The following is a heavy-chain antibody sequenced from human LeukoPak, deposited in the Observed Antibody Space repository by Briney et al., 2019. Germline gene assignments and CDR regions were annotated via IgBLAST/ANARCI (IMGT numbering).Heavy chain of an antibody. CDR2: IYYSGST. D-gene: IGHD6-13*01. J-gene: IGHJ4*02. CDR1: GGSIGSYY. Sequence: PSETLSLTCTVSGGSIGSYYWSWIRQPPGKGLEWIGYIYYSGSTNYNPSLKSRVTISVETSKNEFSLKLRSVTAADTAVYYRARVTGYRIEDYFDYWGQGTLVTVSS. V-gene: IGHV4-59*01. CDR3: ARVTGYRIEDYFDY.